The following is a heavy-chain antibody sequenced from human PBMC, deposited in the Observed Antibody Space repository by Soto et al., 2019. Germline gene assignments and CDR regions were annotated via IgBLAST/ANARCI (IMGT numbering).Heavy chain of an antibody. CDR3: ARGRLATRTDF. V-gene: IGHV1-8*02. D-gene: IGHD5-12*01. CDR1: GYTFVDYD. CDR2: MNPNTGNT. J-gene: IGHJ4*01. Sequence: SSVKASCKASGYTFVDYDINWVRQATGQGLEWMGWMNPNTGNTRYAQKFQGRFIMTRDTSISTAFMELSSLQPDDTAIYYCARGRLATRTDFWG.